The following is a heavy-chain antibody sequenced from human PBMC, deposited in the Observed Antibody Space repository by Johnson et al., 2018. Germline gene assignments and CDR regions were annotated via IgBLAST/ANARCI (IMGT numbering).Heavy chain of an antibody. CDR1: GFPFNTYW. J-gene: IGHJ3*01. CDR2: INSDGSDT. V-gene: IGHV3-74*02. CDR3: ARGGMNHGFDV. D-gene: IGHD3-16*01. Sequence: VQLVESGGGVVQPGRSLRLSCAASGFPFNTYWIHWVRQAPGKGLVWVSRINSDGSDTIYADSVKGQFTVSRDNAKSTLYLQMNSLRAEDQAVYYCARGGMNHGFDVWGQGTMVTVSS.